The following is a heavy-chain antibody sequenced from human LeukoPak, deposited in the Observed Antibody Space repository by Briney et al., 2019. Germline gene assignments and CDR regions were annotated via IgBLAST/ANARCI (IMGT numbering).Heavy chain of an antibody. Sequence: PGRSLRLSCAASGFTFSSYAMHWVRQAPGKGLEWVAVISYDGSNKYYADSVKGRFTISRDNSKNTLYLQMSSLRAEDTAIYYCAKVVGATYFDYWGQGTLVTVSS. CDR2: ISYDGSNK. D-gene: IGHD1-26*01. CDR3: AKVVGATYFDY. J-gene: IGHJ4*02. CDR1: GFTFSSYA. V-gene: IGHV3-30-3*01.